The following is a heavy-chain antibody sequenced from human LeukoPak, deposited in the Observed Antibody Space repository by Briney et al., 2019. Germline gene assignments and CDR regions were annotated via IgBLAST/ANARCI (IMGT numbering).Heavy chain of an antibody. V-gene: IGHV3-21*01. D-gene: IGHD6-13*01. CDR2: ISSSSSYI. J-gene: IGHJ4*02. CDR3: ARDPGIAAAGELDY. CDR1: GFTFSSYS. Sequence: KPGGSLRLSCAASGFTFSSYSMNWVRQAPGKGLEWVSSISSSSSYIYYADSVKGRFTISRDNAKNPLYLQMNSLRAEDTAVYYCARDPGIAAAGELDYWGQGTLVTVSS.